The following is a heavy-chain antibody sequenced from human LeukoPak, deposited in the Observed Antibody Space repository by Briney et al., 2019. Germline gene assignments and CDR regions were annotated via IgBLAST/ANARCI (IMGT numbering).Heavy chain of an antibody. J-gene: IGHJ4*02. Sequence: PGGSLRLSCAASGFTVSSNYMSWVRQAPGKGLEWVSVIYSGGSTYYADSVKGRFTISRDNSKNTLYLQMNSLRAEDTAVYYCARSDDSSGYYPAYYFDYWGQGTLVTVSS. V-gene: IGHV3-53*01. D-gene: IGHD3-22*01. CDR3: ARSDDSSGYYPAYYFDY. CDR1: GFTVSSNY. CDR2: IYSGGST.